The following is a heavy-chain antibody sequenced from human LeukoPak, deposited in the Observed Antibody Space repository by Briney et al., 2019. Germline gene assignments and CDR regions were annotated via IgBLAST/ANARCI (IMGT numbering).Heavy chain of an antibody. D-gene: IGHD3-22*01. CDR2: GYSSGSS. V-gene: IGHV4-59*02. Sequence: SETLSLTCSVSGDSATSNYWNWLRQSPGKGLEWIGYGYSSGSSHYNPSLKSRVTISIDRAKNQLSLNLISVPAADTAVYYCAREPSSGDFLDFWGQGTLVTVSS. CDR3: AREPSSGDFLDF. CDR1: GDSATSNY. J-gene: IGHJ4*02.